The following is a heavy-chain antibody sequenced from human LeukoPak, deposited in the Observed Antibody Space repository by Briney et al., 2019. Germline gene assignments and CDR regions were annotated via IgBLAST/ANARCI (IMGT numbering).Heavy chain of an antibody. CDR3: ATGGGTFDY. CDR2: IYYSGTT. V-gene: IGHV4-39*07. J-gene: IGHJ4*02. Sequence: SETLSLTCTVSGGSISSSDYYWGWIRQPPGKGLEWIASIYYSGTTHYNPSHQSRVTMSVDTSKNQFSLKLSSVTAADTAVYYCATGGGTFDYWGQGTLVTVSS. D-gene: IGHD3-16*01. CDR1: GGSISSSDYY.